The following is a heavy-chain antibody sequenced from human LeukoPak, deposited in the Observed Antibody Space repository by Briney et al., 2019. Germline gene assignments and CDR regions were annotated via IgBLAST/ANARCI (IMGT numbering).Heavy chain of an antibody. J-gene: IGHJ4*02. Sequence: ASVKVSCKASGYTFTSYGISWVRQAPGQGLEWMGWISAYNGNTNYAQKLQGRVTMTTDTSTSTAYMELRSLRSDNTAVYYCAREQLYCSGGTCYSFSDYWGQGTLVTVSS. CDR2: ISAYNGNT. CDR3: AREQLYCSGGTCYSFSDY. V-gene: IGHV1-18*01. CDR1: GYTFTSYG. D-gene: IGHD2-15*01.